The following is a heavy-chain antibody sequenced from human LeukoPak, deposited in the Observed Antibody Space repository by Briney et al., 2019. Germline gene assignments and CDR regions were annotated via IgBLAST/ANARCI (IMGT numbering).Heavy chain of an antibody. J-gene: IGHJ3*02. CDR2: IYPGDSDT. CDR3: ARPGISGTTSPYAFDI. D-gene: IGHD1-7*01. CDR1: GYSFTSYW. Sequence: GESLQISCKGSGYSFTSYWIGWVRQMPGKGLEWMGIIYPGDSDTRYSPSFQGQVTISADKSISTAYLQWSSLKASDTAMYYCARPGISGTTSPYAFDIWGQGTMVTVSS. V-gene: IGHV5-51*01.